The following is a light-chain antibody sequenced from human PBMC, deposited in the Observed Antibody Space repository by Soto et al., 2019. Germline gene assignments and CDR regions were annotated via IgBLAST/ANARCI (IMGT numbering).Light chain of an antibody. CDR1: QDISNY. CDR2: DAS. CDR3: QQYDNLPIT. V-gene: IGKV1-33*01. Sequence: EIQLTQSPASLSASVVDRVTLTCQASQDISNYLNWYQQKPGKAPKLLIYDASNLETGVPSRFSGSGSGTDFTFTISSLQPEDIATYYCQQYDNLPITFGQGTRLEIK. J-gene: IGKJ5*01.